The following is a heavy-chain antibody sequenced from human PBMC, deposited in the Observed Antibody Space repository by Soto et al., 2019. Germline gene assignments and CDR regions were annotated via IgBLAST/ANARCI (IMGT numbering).Heavy chain of an antibody. Sequence: SETLSLTCTVSGGSISPYYWSWIRQPPGKGLEWIGYIYFGGTTKYNPSLKSRVTISVDTSKNQFSLKLSSVTAADTAVYYCAAEVGFGPLFDYWGQGTLVTVS. CDR2: IYFGGTT. V-gene: IGHV4-59*12. CDR3: AAEVGFGPLFDY. CDR1: GGSISPYY. J-gene: IGHJ4*02. D-gene: IGHD3-3*01.